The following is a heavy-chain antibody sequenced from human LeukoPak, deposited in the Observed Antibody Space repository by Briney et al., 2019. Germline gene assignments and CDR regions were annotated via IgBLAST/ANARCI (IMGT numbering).Heavy chain of an antibody. V-gene: IGHV3-48*01. CDR2: ITLSRTTI. CDR1: GFTFSNYN. J-gene: IGHJ4*02. D-gene: IGHD3-10*01. CDR3: ARDHTGSSYGSRSLDY. Sequence: PGGSLRLSCAASGFTFSNYNMNWVRQAPGKGLEWVSYITLSRTTIYYADSVKGRFTISRDNSKNTLYLQMNSLRAEDTAVYYCARDHTGSSYGSRSLDYWGQGTLVTASS.